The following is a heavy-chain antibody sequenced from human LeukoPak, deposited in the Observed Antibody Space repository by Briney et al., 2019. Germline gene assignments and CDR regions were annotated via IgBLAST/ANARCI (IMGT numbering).Heavy chain of an antibody. J-gene: IGHJ6*02. CDR3: ARSSPLPATYGMDV. V-gene: IGHV4-4*02. Sequence: PSETLSLTCAVSGGSISISNWWSWVRQPSGKGLEWIGEIYHSGSTNYNPSLKSRVTISVDKSKNQFSLRLTSVTAADTAMYYCARSSPLPATYGMDVWGQGTTVTVSS. CDR1: GGSISISNW. D-gene: IGHD1-26*01. CDR2: IYHSGST.